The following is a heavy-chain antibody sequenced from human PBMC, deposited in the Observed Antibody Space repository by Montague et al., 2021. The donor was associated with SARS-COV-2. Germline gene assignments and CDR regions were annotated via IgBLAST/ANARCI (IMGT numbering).Heavy chain of an antibody. V-gene: IGHV2-70*01. D-gene: IGHD5-18*01. Sequence: PALVKPTQTLTLTCTFSGFSLSTSGMCVSWIRQPPGKALEWLALIDWDDDKYYSTSLKTRLTISKDTSKNQVVLTMTNMDPVDTATYYCARIQAELWPNYYCYGLDVWGQGTPVTVSS. CDR3: ARIQAELWPNYYCYGLDV. J-gene: IGHJ6*02. CDR2: IDWDDDK. CDR1: GFSLSTSGMC.